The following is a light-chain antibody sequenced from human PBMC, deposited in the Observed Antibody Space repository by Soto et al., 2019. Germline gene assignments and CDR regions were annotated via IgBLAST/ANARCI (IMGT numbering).Light chain of an antibody. Sequence: QSALTQPASGSGSPGQSITISCTGTSSDVGGYNYVSWYQQHPGKAPKLMIYEVSNRPSGVSNRFSGSKSGNTASLTISGLQAEDEADYYCSSYTSSSTGVFGTGIKVTVL. V-gene: IGLV2-14*01. CDR2: EVS. J-gene: IGLJ1*01. CDR1: SSDVGGYNY. CDR3: SSYTSSSTGV.